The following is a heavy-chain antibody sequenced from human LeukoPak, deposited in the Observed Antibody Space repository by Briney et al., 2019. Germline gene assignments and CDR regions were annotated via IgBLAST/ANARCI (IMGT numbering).Heavy chain of an antibody. Sequence: GGSLRLSCAASEFTLSSYAMNWVREAPGKGLEWVSSISSSSSYIFYADSVKGRFTVSRDNAKNSLYLQMNSLRAEDTALYYCARVALSMGENGFDIWGQGTMVTVSS. CDR2: ISSSSSYI. D-gene: IGHD2/OR15-2a*01. CDR3: ARVALSMGENGFDI. CDR1: EFTLSSYA. V-gene: IGHV3-21*01. J-gene: IGHJ3*02.